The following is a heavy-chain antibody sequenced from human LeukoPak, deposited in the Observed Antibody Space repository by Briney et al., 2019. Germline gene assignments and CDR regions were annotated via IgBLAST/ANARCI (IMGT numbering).Heavy chain of an antibody. CDR1: GFTLSSYW. V-gene: IGHV3-7*03. D-gene: IGHD5-12*01. Sequence: GGSLRLSCAASGFTLSSYWMSWVRQAPGNGLEWVANMKPDGSERYFVDSVKGRFTISRDNAKNLLYLQMNSLRAEDTAIYYCAKDRYGGYDAFDYWGQGTLVTVSS. CDR3: AKDRYGGYDAFDY. CDR2: MKPDGSER. J-gene: IGHJ4*02.